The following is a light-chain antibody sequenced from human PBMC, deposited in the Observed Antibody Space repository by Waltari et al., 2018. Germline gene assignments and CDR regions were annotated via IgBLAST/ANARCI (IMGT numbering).Light chain of an antibody. V-gene: IGLV2-14*01. CDR1: SSDVGGYNY. Sequence: SALTQPAXVSGSPGQSITISCXGTSSDVGGYNYVSWYQQHPGKAPKLMIYDVSKRPSGVSNXFXGSKSGNTASLTISGXQAEDEADYXCSSYTSSSSXXFGGGTXLTVL. J-gene: IGLJ2*01. CDR3: SSYTSSSSXX. CDR2: DVS.